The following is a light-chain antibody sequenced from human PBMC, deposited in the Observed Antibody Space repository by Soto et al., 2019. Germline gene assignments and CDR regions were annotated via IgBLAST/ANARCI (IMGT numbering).Light chain of an antibody. J-gene: IGKJ2*01. Sequence: DIQMTQSPSTLSASVGDRVTITCRASQTINSKLAWYQKKPGQAPKLLIFDGYNLESGVPSRFSGSGSGTEFTLIIGSLQPDDFATYYCQQYETYFRYTFGQGTKLDIK. CDR2: DGY. V-gene: IGKV1-5*01. CDR3: QQYETYFRYT. CDR1: QTINSK.